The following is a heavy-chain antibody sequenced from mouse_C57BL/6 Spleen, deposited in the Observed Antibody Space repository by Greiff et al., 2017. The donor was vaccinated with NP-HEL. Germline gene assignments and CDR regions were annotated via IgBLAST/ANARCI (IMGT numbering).Heavy chain of an antibody. J-gene: IGHJ4*01. CDR3: ARQANWDVEYAMGY. CDR2: INPNNGGT. CDR1: GYTFTDYN. D-gene: IGHD4-1*01. Sequence: EVQLQQSGPELVKPGASVKIPCKASGYTFTDYNMDWVKQSHGKSLEWIGDINPNNGGTIYNQKFKGKATLTVDKSSSTAYMELRSLTSEDTAVYYCARQANWDVEYAMGYWGQGPSVTVSS. V-gene: IGHV1-18*01.